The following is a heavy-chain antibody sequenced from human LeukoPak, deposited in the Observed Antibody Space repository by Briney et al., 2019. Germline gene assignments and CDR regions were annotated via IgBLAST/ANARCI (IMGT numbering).Heavy chain of an antibody. Sequence: PGGSLRLSCAASGFTFSSYSMNWGRQAPGKGLEWVSYISSSSSTIYYADSVKGRFTISRDNAKNSLYLQMNSLRAEDTAVYYCAVDMTTVTNYYYYGMDVWGQGTTVTVSS. CDR3: AVDMTTVTNYYYYGMDV. D-gene: IGHD4-11*01. V-gene: IGHV3-48*01. J-gene: IGHJ6*02. CDR2: ISSSSSTI. CDR1: GFTFSSYS.